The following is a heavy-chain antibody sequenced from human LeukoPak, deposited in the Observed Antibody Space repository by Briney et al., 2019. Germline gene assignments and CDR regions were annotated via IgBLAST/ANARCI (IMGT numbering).Heavy chain of an antibody. J-gene: IGHJ4*02. CDR2: ITGSGVTS. D-gene: IGHD5-18*01. CDR3: VKDHYVDTALAKDPPFDQ. CDR1: GFTFSSYS. Sequence: GGSLRLSCAASGFTFSSYSMSWVRQAPGKGLEWVSLITGSGVTSNYADSVKGRFTISRDNSKNTLHLQMNSLRDEDTALYYCVKDHYVDTALAKDPPFDQWGQGTLVTVSS. V-gene: IGHV3-23*01.